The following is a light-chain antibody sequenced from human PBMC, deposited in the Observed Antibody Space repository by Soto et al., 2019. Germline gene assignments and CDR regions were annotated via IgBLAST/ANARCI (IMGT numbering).Light chain of an antibody. V-gene: IGKV3-20*01. CDR3: QQYGSA. CDR2: GAS. J-gene: IGKJ3*01. Sequence: EIVLTQSPGTLSLSPGERATHSCRVSESVSSSYLAWYQQKPGQAPRLLIYGASSRATGIPDRFSGSGSGTDFTLTISRLEPEDSAMYYCQQYGSAFGPGTKVDI. CDR1: ESVSSSY.